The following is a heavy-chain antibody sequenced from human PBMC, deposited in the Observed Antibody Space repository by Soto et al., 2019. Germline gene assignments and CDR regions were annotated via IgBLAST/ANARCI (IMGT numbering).Heavy chain of an antibody. D-gene: IGHD6-6*01. CDR3: ARDGGAYSSFRSKYNYMAV. V-gene: IGHV3-33*01. Sequence: QVQLVESGGGVVQPGRSLRLSCAASGFTFSSYGMHWVRQAPGKGLEWVAVIWYDGSNKYYADSVKGRFTISRDNSKNTLYLKRNTLRAEDTAVYYWARDGGAYSSFRSKYNYMAVWGKGTTVTVPS. CDR1: GFTFSSYG. J-gene: IGHJ6*03. CDR2: IWYDGSNK.